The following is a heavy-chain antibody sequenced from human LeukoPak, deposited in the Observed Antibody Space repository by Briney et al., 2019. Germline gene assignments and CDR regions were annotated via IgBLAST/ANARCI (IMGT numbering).Heavy chain of an antibody. Sequence: ASVKVSCKASGYTFTSYCISWVRQAPGQGLEWMGWISAYNGNTNYAQKLQGRVTMTTDTSTSTAYMELRSLRSDDTAVYYCARVKVDYYDSSGYFDYWGQGTLVTVSS. CDR1: GYTFTSYC. J-gene: IGHJ4*02. D-gene: IGHD3-22*01. CDR3: ARVKVDYYDSSGYFDY. V-gene: IGHV1-18*01. CDR2: ISAYNGNT.